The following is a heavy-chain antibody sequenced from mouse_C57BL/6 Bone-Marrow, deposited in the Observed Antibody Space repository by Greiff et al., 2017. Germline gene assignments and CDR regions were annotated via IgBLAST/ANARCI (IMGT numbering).Heavy chain of an antibody. CDR2: IYPGSGST. J-gene: IGHJ2*01. Sequence: QVQLQQPGAELVKPGASVKMSCKASGYTFTSYWITWVKQRPGQGLEWIGDIYPGSGSTNYNEKFKSKATLTVDTSSSTAYMQLSSLTSEDSAVYYCARGKIGGVREGDWGQGTTLTVSS. CDR3: ARGKIGGVREGD. CDR1: GYTFTSYW. D-gene: IGHD1-1*02. V-gene: IGHV1-55*01.